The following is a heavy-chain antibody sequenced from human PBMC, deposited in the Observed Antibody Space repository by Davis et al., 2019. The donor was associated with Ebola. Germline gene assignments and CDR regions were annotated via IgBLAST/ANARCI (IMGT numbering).Heavy chain of an antibody. Sequence: ETLSLTCAVYGGSFSGYYWSWIRQPPGKGLEWVATIKKDGVQKFYVDSVKGRFIISRDNARNSLYLQMNSLKNEDTAVYYCARLVSGYWGQGTLVSVSS. V-gene: IGHV3-7*03. J-gene: IGHJ4*02. CDR3: ARLVSGY. CDR2: IKKDGVQK. CDR1: GGSFSGYY. D-gene: IGHD6-25*01.